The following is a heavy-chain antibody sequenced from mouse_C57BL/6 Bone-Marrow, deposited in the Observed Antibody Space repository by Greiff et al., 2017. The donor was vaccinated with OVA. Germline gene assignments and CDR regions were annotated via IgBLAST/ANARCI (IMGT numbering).Heavy chain of an antibody. CDR3: ARYKGRVAVDYFDY. CDR1: GFTFTNYY. CDR2: IRNKPNGSTT. J-gene: IGHJ2*01. Sequence: DVKLVESGGGLVQPGDSLSLSCAASGFTFTNYYMSWVRQPPGKALEWLAFIRNKPNGSTTEYSASVKGRFTISRDNSQSILYLQMNALRAGDSATYYCARYKGRVAVDYFDYWGQGTALTVSS. V-gene: IGHV7-3*01. D-gene: IGHD1-1*01.